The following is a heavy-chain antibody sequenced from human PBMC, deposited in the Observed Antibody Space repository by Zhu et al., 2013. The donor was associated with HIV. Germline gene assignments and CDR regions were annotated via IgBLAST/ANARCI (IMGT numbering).Heavy chain of an antibody. J-gene: IGHJ6*02. CDR1: GYTFTGYF. Sequence: QMQLVQSGAEVKKPGASVKVSCKASGYTFTGYFINWVRQAPGQGLEWMGWINPNSGGTNFAQKFQGRVTMTRDTSISTAYMDLSRLTSDDTAVYYCVRIAAPPYYYYGMDVWGQGTTVTVSS. CDR3: VRIAAPPYYYYGMDV. V-gene: IGHV1-2*02. D-gene: IGHD6-6*01. CDR2: INPNSGGT.